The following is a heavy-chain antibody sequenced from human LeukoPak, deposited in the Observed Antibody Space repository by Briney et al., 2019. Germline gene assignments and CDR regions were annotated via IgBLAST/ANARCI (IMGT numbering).Heavy chain of an antibody. V-gene: IGHV4-39*01. CDR1: GGSISSSSYY. D-gene: IGHD6-13*01. Sequence: PSETLSLTCTVSGGSISSSSYYWGWIRQPPGKGLEWIGSIYYSGSTYYNPSLKSRVTISVDTSKNQFSLKLSSVTAADTAVYYCARGPLLDEQLVTRVFDYWGQGTLVTVSS. CDR3: ARGPLLDEQLVTRVFDY. J-gene: IGHJ4*02. CDR2: IYYSGST.